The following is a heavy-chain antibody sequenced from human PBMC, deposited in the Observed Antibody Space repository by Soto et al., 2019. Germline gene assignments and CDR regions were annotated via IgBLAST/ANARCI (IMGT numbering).Heavy chain of an antibody. Sequence: PGGSLRLSCAASGFTFRSYAMSWVRQAPGKGLEWVSSISGSGGSTYYADSVKGRFTISIDNSKNTLYLQMNSLRAEDTAVYYCAKERKIVVVITFDIWAQGTLVTVSS. D-gene: IGHD3-22*01. CDR2: ISGSGGST. CDR1: GFTFRSYA. V-gene: IGHV3-23*01. CDR3: AKERKIVVVITFDI. J-gene: IGHJ3*02.